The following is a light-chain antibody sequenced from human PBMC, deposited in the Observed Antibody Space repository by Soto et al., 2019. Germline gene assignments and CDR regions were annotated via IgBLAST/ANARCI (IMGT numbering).Light chain of an antibody. V-gene: IGKV3-20*01. Sequence: EIVLTQSPGTLSLSPGERVTLSCRASQSVGSSYLAWYQQKLGQAPRLLIYGASSRATDIPDRFSGSGSGTDFTLTISRLEPEDFAVYYCHHYGSSSYTFGQGTKLETK. CDR3: HHYGSSSYT. J-gene: IGKJ2*01. CDR2: GAS. CDR1: QSVGSSY.